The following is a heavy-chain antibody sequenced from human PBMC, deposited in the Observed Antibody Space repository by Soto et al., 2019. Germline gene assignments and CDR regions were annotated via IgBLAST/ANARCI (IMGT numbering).Heavy chain of an antibody. J-gene: IGHJ4*02. Sequence: QVQLQESGPGLVTPSGTLSLTCAVTNGSISDRNWWTWVRQPPGKGLEWIGQVYHSGTTDYNPSLESRVTMSVDQSRNQFSLKVTSVTAADTAVYFCARGSTTLYCLDSWGQGTLVTVSS. CDR2: VYHSGTT. CDR1: NGSISDRNW. V-gene: IGHV4-4*02. D-gene: IGHD2-15*01. CDR3: ARGSTTLYCLDS.